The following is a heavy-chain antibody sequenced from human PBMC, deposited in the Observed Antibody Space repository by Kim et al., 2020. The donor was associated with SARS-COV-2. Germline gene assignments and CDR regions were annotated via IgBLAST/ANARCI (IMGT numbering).Heavy chain of an antibody. V-gene: IGHV4-39*01. J-gene: IGHJ5*02. CDR2: IYYSGST. CDR3: ARHASIRGRRHEIDP. Sequence: SETLSLTCTVSGGSISSSSYYWGWIRQPPGKGLEWIGSIYYSGSTYYNPSLKSRVTISVDTSKNQFSLKLSSVTAADTAVYYCARHASIRGRRHEIDPWGQGTLVTVSS. CDR1: GGSISSSSYY. D-gene: IGHD3-10*01.